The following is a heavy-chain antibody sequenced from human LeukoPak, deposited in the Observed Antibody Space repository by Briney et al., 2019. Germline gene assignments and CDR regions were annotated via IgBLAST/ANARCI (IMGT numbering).Heavy chain of an antibody. Sequence: GASVKVSCKASGHTFTTYYVHLVRQAPGQGLEWMGVINPSGDGTNYPQRFQGRVTLTRDTSTSTVYMELSSLRSEDTAVYYCATLCSSTSCYDYWGQGTLVTVSS. CDR2: INPSGDGT. V-gene: IGHV1-46*01. J-gene: IGHJ4*02. D-gene: IGHD2-2*01. CDR1: GHTFTTYY. CDR3: ATLCSSTSCYDY.